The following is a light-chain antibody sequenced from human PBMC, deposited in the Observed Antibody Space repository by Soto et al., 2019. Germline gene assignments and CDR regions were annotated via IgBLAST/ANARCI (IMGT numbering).Light chain of an antibody. J-gene: IGKJ4*01. CDR2: DAS. CDR1: QSVRSTY. Sequence: EIXLTQTPGTVSLSPGERATLSCRASQSVRSTYFAWYQHKPGQAPRLLIFDASTRATGIPDRFSGSGSGTDFTLTISRLEPEDFALYYCHQYGHSPVTFGGGTKVEIK. CDR3: HQYGHSPVT. V-gene: IGKV3-20*01.